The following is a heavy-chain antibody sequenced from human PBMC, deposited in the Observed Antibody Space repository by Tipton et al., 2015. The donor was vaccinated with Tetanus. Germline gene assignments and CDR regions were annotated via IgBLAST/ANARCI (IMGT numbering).Heavy chain of an antibody. CDR3: ARADSNGYYLD. CDR1: GGSISSYY. V-gene: IGHV4-59*01. J-gene: IGHJ4*02. D-gene: IGHD3-22*01. Sequence: TLSLTCTVSGGSISSYYWSWIRQPPGEGLEWIGYISRRGSTNYNPSLKSRVTMSVDTSKNQFSLRLSSVTAADTAVYYCARADSNGYYLDWGQGTLVTVSS. CDR2: ISRRGST.